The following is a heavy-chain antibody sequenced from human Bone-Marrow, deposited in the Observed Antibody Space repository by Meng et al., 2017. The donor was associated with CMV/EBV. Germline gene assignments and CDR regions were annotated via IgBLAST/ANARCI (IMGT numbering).Heavy chain of an antibody. V-gene: IGHV4-39*07. Sequence: SETLSLTCTVSGGSIRSRNYHWAWIRQPPGKGLEWIGNIYYSGSTYYNPYLKSRVTISVDTSKSQFSLNLSSVTAADTAVYYCARDQGDYYYYGMDVWGQGTTVTVSS. J-gene: IGHJ6*02. CDR1: GGSIRSRNYH. CDR2: IYYSGST. CDR3: ARDQGDYYYYGMDV.